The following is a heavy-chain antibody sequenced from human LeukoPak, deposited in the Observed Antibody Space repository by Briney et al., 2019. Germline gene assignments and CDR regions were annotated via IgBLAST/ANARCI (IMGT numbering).Heavy chain of an antibody. CDR1: GFSFRNYG. V-gene: IGHV3-30*02. Sequence: PGGSLRLSCAASGFSFRNYGMHWVRQAPGKGLEWVAFIVFDGSDEHYADSVKGRFTISRDNAKNSLYLQMNSLRAEDTAVYYCARDTGRDGYNPYWYFDLWGRGTLVTVSS. CDR2: IVFDGSDE. J-gene: IGHJ2*01. CDR3: ARDTGRDGYNPYWYFDL. D-gene: IGHD5-24*01.